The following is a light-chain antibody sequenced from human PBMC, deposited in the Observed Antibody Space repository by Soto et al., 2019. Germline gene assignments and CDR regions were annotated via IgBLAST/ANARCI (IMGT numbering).Light chain of an antibody. CDR2: AAS. J-gene: IGKJ5*01. CDR3: QQSYSTSIA. CDR1: QSISRY. V-gene: IGKV1-39*01. Sequence: DIQMTQSPSSLSASVGDRVTITCRASQSISRYLNWYKQKPGKAPKLLIYAASSLQSGAPSRFSGSGSGTDFTLTFSSLQPEDFATYYCQQSYSTSIAFGQGTRLEIK.